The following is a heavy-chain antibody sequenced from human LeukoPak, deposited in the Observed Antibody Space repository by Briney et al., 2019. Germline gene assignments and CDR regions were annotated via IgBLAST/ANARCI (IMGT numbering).Heavy chain of an antibody. J-gene: IGHJ5*02. V-gene: IGHV3-30*18. D-gene: IGHD3-22*01. Sequence: GGSLRLSCAASGFTFSSYGMHWVRQAPGKGLEWVAVISYDGSNKYYADSVKGRFTISRDNSKNTLYLQMNSLRAEDTAVYYCAKDSASSGYQEGGNWFDPWGQGTLVTVSS. CDR1: GFTFSSYG. CDR2: ISYDGSNK. CDR3: AKDSASSGYQEGGNWFDP.